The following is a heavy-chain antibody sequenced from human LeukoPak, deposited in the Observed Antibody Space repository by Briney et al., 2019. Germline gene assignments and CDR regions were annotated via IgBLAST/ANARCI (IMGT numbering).Heavy chain of an antibody. V-gene: IGHV3-9*01. CDR3: AKDSSLYSNYGCFDY. D-gene: IGHD4-4*01. CDR1: GFTFDDYA. Sequence: PGGSLRLSCAASGFTFDDYAMHWVRQAPGKGLEWVSGISWNSGSIGYADSVKGRFTISRDNAKNSLYLQMNSLRAEDTALYYCAKDSSLYSNYGCFDYWGQGTLVTVSS. J-gene: IGHJ4*02. CDR2: ISWNSGSI.